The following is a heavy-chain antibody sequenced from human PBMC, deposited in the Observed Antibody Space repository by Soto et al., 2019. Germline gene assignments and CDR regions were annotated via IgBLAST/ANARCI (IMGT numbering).Heavy chain of an antibody. CDR2: VHYSGST. D-gene: IGHD3-10*01. Sequence: SETLSLTCTVSGGSISSGSYYWSWIRQHPGKGLEWIGYVHYSGSTYYNPSLKSRVTISKDTSKNQFSLKLSSVTAADTAVYYCARDWDGSGSYRNWGQGTLVTVSS. V-gene: IGHV4-31*03. J-gene: IGHJ4*02. CDR3: ARDWDGSGSYRN. CDR1: GGSISSGSYY.